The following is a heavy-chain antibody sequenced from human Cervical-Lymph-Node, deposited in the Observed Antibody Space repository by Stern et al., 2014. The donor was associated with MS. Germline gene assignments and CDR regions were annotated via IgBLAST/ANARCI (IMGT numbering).Heavy chain of an antibody. J-gene: IGHJ4*02. CDR2: INTNSGGT. D-gene: IGHD4-17*01. CDR1: GYNFTNYY. V-gene: IGHV1-2*06. CDR3: ARRVTRNNFDS. Sequence: QVQLVQSGAEVKKPGASMKVSCKASGYNFTNYYIHWVRQAPGQGLEGMGRINTNSGGTKYAQKFQGRVTLTRDTSVSTAYMEVSRLMFDDTAVYYCARRVTRNNFDSWGQGTLIIVSS.